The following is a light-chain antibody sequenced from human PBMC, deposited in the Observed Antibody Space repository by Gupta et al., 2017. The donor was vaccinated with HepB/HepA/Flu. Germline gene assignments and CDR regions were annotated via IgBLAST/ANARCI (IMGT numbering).Light chain of an antibody. Sequence: DIQVTQSPSFLSASVGDRVSLTCRASQNIRRYLNWYQQKPGEVPKLLISATFSLQSGVPSRVSSSGSGTDFTLTISGLQPEDFATYYCQQSDDTPYTFGQGTMMDI. CDR3: QQSDDTPYT. V-gene: IGKV1-39*01. J-gene: IGKJ2*01. CDR2: ATF. CDR1: QNIRRY.